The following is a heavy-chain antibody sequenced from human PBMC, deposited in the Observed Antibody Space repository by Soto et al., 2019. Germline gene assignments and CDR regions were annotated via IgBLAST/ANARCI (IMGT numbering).Heavy chain of an antibody. J-gene: IGHJ6*03. Sequence: ETLSLTCAVYGGSFSGYYWSWIRQPPGKGLEWIGEINHSGSTNYNPSLKSRVTISVDTSKNQFSLKLSSVTAADTAVYYCARGDSSSSDYYYYMDVWGKGTTVTVSS. CDR2: INHSGST. CDR3: ARGDSSSSDYYYYMDV. V-gene: IGHV4-34*01. D-gene: IGHD6-6*01. CDR1: GGSFSGYY.